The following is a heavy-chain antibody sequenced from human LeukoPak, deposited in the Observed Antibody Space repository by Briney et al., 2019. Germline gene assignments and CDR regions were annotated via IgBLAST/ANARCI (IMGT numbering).Heavy chain of an antibody. CDR1: GFTFSSHG. CDR2: IIPSGHTT. CDR3: AKTSFSSGWYDEDYFDY. Sequence: GGSLRLSCVASGFTFSSHGMNWVRQAPGKGLEWVSGIIPSGHTTYYADSVKGRFTISRDNSKNTLYLQMNSLRAEDTAVYYCAKTSFSSGWYDEDYFDYWGQGTLVTVSS. V-gene: IGHV3-23*01. D-gene: IGHD6-19*01. J-gene: IGHJ4*02.